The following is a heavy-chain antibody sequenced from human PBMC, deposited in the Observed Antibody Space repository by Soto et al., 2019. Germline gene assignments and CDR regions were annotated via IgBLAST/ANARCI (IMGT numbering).Heavy chain of an antibody. CDR3: AKDGGYCSGGSCYGGTTQKYYYYMDV. D-gene: IGHD2-15*01. CDR2: ISWNSGSI. J-gene: IGHJ6*03. V-gene: IGHV3-9*01. CDR1: GFTFDDYA. Sequence: GGSLRLSCAASGFTFDDYAMHWVRQAPGKGLEWVSGISWNSGSIGYADSVKGRFTISRDNAKNSLYLQMNSLRAEDTALYYCAKDGGYCSGGSCYGGTTQKYYYYMDVWGKGTTVTVSS.